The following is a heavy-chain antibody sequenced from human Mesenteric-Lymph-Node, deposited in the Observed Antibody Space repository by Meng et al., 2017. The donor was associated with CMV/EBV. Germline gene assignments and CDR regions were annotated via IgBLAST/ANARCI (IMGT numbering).Heavy chain of an antibody. D-gene: IGHD2-2*03. CDR3: ARVDRMGYFDY. Sequence: GGSLRLSCAASGFTFSDYYMNWVRQAPGKGLEWVSSISSSSTIYYADSVKGRFTISRDNAKNSLYLQMNSLRAEDTAVYYCARVDRMGYFDYWGQGTLVTVSS. CDR1: GFTFSDYY. J-gene: IGHJ4*02. V-gene: IGHV3-69-1*02. CDR2: ISSSSTI.